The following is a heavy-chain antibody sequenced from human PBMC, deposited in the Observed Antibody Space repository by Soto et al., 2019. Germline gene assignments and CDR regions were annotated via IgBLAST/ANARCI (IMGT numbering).Heavy chain of an antibody. D-gene: IGHD3-10*01. CDR3: ARDIGSYAYVEGY. CDR1: GGPINSYW. Sequence: SETLSLTCSVSGGPINSYWWSWIRQPAGKGLEWIGRVYSSGTTDYNPSLNSRATMSVETSKNQFSLKLSSVTAADTAVYYCARDIGSYAYVEGYWGQGIQVTVSS. V-gene: IGHV4-4*07. CDR2: VYSSGTT. J-gene: IGHJ4*02.